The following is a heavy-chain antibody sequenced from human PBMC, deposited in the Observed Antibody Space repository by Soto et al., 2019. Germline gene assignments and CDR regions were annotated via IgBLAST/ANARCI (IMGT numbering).Heavy chain of an antibody. CDR2: ISSNGGST. V-gene: IGHV3-64*01. CDR1: GFTFSSYA. J-gene: IGHJ6*03. Sequence: GGSLRLSCAASGFTFSSYAMHWVRQAPGKGLEYVSAISSNGGSTYYANSVKGRFTISRDNSKNTLYLQMGSLRAXDXAXYYXAXVSGYYGSGSYSYYMDVWGKGTTVTVSS. D-gene: IGHD3-10*01. CDR3: AXVSGYYGSGSYSYYMDV.